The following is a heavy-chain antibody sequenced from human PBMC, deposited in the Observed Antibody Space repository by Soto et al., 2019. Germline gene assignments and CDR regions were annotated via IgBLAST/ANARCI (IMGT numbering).Heavy chain of an antibody. CDR1: GGSISSYY. J-gene: IGHJ6*02. V-gene: IGHV4-59*01. CDR3: ARDYYYGMDV. CDR2: IYYSGST. Sequence: SETLSLTCTVSGGSISSYYWSWIRQPPGKGLEWIGYIYYSGSTNYNPSLKSRVTISVDTSKNQFSLKLSSVTAADTAVYFCARDYYYGMDVWGQGTTVTVSS.